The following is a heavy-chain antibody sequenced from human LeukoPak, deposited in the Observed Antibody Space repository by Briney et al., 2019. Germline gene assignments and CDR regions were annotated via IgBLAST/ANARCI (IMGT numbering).Heavy chain of an antibody. D-gene: IGHD3-9*01. CDR2: MSSSSSYK. CDR3: QKTAYDILTGYSDAFDI. J-gene: IGHJ3*02. V-gene: IGHV3-11*06. Sequence: GGSLRLSCAATGFTFRDYYMSRIRQAPGKELQRVSYMSSSSSYKNYADSVKGRFTISRDNAKNSLYLQMNSLRAEDTVFFFKQKTAYDILTGYSDAFDIWGQGTMVTVSS. CDR1: GFTFRDYY.